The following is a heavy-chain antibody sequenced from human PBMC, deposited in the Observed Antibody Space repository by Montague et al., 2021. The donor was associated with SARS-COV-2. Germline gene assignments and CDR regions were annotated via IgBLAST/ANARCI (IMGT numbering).Heavy chain of an antibody. V-gene: IGHV4-34*01. CDR1: GGSLSGNY. D-gene: IGHD3-10*01. J-gene: IGHJ6*03. CDR2: INHGGST. Sequence: SETLSLTCAVYGGSLSGNYWNWIRQPPGKGLEWIGEINHGGSTKYSPSLKSRLTISADTSKNQFSLKLTSVAAADTAVYYCARLRDGVVPSPILGVGPYYSYYYMDVWGEGPRSPSP. CDR3: ARLRDGVVPSPILGVGPYYSYYYMDV.